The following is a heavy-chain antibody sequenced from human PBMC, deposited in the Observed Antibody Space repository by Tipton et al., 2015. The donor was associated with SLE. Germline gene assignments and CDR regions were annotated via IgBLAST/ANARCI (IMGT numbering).Heavy chain of an antibody. D-gene: IGHD3-16*02. V-gene: IGHV4-39*07. CDR3: ASRSMITFGGVIALNWFDP. CDR1: GGSISSETYQ. Sequence: TLSLTCTVSGGSISSETYQWGWIRQPPGKGLEWIGEINHSGSTNYNPSLKSRVTISVDTSKNQFSLKLSSVTAADTAVYYCASRSMITFGGVIALNWFDPWGQGTLVTVSS. J-gene: IGHJ5*02. CDR2: INHSGST.